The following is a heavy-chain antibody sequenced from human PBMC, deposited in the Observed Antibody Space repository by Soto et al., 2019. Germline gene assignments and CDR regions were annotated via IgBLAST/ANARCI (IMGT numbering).Heavy chain of an antibody. V-gene: IGHV3-48*02. J-gene: IGHJ6*01. CDR3: ARDSHDYSNYYFHGFDV. D-gene: IGHD4-4*01. CDR1: GFSFSSYS. CDR2: ISSSSTIV. Sequence: GGSLRLSCAASGFSFSSYSMNWVRQAPGKGLEWVSYISSSSTIVYYADSVKGRFTISRDNAKNSLYLQMNSLRDEDTAVYYCARDSHDYSNYYFHGFDVWGQLTTVTAPS.